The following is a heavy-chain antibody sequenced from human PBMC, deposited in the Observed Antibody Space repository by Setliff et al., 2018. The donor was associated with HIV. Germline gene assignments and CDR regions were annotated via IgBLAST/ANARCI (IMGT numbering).Heavy chain of an antibody. Sequence: GESLKISCKGSGYSFTNYWIAWVRQVSGKGLELMGIIFPADSDTRYSPSFQGQVTISADKSISTAYLQWSSLKASDSAVYYCARASDPSHRMPPTYHYYYMDVWGKGTTVTSP. J-gene: IGHJ6*03. V-gene: IGHV5-51*01. D-gene: IGHD2-2*01. CDR2: IFPADSDT. CDR1: GYSFTNYW. CDR3: ARASDPSHRMPPTYHYYYMDV.